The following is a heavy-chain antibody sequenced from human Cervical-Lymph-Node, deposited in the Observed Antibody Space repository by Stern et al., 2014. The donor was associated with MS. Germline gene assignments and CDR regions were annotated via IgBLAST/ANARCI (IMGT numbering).Heavy chain of an antibody. D-gene: IGHD3-10*01. CDR2: IDWNDDK. CDR3: ARTLYYYGSGSYYANYYFDS. CDR1: GFSLSTSGMR. J-gene: IGHJ4*02. Sequence: QVTLKESGPALVKPTQTLTLTCTFSGFSLSTSGMRVSWIRQPPGKALEWLARIDWNDDKFYSTSLKTRVTISKDTSKNQVVLTMTNMDPVDTATYYCARTLYYYGSGSYYANYYFDSWGQGTLVTVSS. V-gene: IGHV2-70*04.